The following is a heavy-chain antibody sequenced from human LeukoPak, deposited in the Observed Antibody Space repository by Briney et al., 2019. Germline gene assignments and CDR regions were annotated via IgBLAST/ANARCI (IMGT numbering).Heavy chain of an antibody. CDR2: INPNSGGT. J-gene: IGHJ6*03. Sequence: GASVKVSCKASGYTFTDFYIHWVRLAPGQGLEWMGWINPNSGGTNYAQKFQGRVTTTRDTSISTAYMELSRLRSDDTAVYYCARDATVTTLVGFSYYYYYMDVWGKGTTVTVSS. CDR3: ARDATVTTLVGFSYYYYYMDV. V-gene: IGHV1-2*02. CDR1: GYTFTDFY. D-gene: IGHD4-11*01.